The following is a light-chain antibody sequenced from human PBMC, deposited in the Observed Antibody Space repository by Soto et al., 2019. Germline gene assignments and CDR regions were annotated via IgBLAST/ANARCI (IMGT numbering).Light chain of an antibody. V-gene: IGKV3-15*01. CDR3: QQYNNWPPFS. CDR2: GAS. CDR1: QSISSN. Sequence: EIVITQSPATRSVSPGERATLSCRASQSISSNLAWYQQKNGQTPRLLIYGASTRAAGIPARFSGSGSRTDFTLTISSLQSEDFAVYYCQQYNNWPPFSFGPGTKVDI. J-gene: IGKJ3*01.